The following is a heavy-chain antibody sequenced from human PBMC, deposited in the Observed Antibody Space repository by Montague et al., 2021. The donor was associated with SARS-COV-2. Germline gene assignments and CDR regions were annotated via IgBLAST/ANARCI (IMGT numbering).Heavy chain of an antibody. CDR2: YYYSGSS. Sequence: ETLSLTCTVSGGSISSSSYYWGWIRQPPGKGLEWIGSYYYSGSSYHNPSLQSRVTISVDTSKNQFSLKLSSVTAADTAVYYCARDLCVWLSVECGFDSWGQGTLVTVSS. D-gene: IGHD5-12*01. J-gene: IGHJ4*02. CDR3: ARDLCVWLSVECGFDS. CDR1: GGSISSSSYY. V-gene: IGHV4-39*07.